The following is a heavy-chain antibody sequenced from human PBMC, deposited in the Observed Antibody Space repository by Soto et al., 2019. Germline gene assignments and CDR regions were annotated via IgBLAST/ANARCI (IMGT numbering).Heavy chain of an antibody. CDR1: GFTFSSYA. CDR3: GGDPSMVFANY. Sequence: PGGSLRLSCAASGFTFSSYAMNWVRQAPGKGLEWVSTISSSGGSTYYADSVKGRFTVSRDNSKNTLYLQVNSLRAEDTAVYYWGGDPSMVFANYGAQGNWFTFS. J-gene: IGHJ4*02. D-gene: IGHD3-10*01. CDR2: ISSSGGST. V-gene: IGHV3-23*01.